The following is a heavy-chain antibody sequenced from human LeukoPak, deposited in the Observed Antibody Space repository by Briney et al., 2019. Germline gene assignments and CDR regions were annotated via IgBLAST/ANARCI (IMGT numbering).Heavy chain of an antibody. Sequence: SETLSLTCAVYGGSFSGYYWSWIRQPPGKGLEWIGEINHSGSTNYNPSLKSRVTISVDTSKNQFSLKLSSVTAADTAVYYCATWVIRGPIDYWGQGTLVTVSS. V-gene: IGHV4-34*01. D-gene: IGHD2-21*01. CDR3: ATWVIRGPIDY. J-gene: IGHJ4*02. CDR2: INHSGST. CDR1: GGSFSGYY.